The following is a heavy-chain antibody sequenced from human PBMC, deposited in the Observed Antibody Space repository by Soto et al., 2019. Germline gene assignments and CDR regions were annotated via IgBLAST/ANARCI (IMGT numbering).Heavy chain of an antibody. CDR2: IGTAGDT. J-gene: IGHJ5*02. CDR1: GFTFSSYD. CDR3: VRRGPLKGFDP. D-gene: IGHD3-10*01. Sequence: SGGSLRLSCAASGFTFSSYDMHWVRQATGKGLEWVSAIGTAGDTYYPGSVKGRFTISRENAKNSLYLQMNSLRAGDTAVYYCVRRGPLKGFDPWGQGTLVTVSS. V-gene: IGHV3-13*04.